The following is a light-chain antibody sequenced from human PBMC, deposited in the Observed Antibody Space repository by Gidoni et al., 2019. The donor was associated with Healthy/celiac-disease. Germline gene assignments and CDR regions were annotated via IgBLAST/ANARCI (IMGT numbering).Light chain of an antibody. Sequence: SYELTQPPSVSVSPGQTASITCSGDNLGEKYACWYQQKPGQSPVLVVYQDSKRPSGIPERFSGSNSGNRATLTISGTQAMDEADYYCQAWDSSTVVFGGGTKLTVL. V-gene: IGLV3-1*01. CDR3: QAWDSSTVV. CDR1: NLGEKY. CDR2: QDS. J-gene: IGLJ2*01.